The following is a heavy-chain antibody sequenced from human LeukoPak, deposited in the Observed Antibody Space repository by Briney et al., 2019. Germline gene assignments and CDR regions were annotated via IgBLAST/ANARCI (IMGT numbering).Heavy chain of an antibody. V-gene: IGHV1-2*06. CDR3: ALITHCSSTSCQYYFDY. Sequence: ASVKVSCKASGYTFTGYYMHWVRQAPGQGLEWMGRINPNSGGTNYAQKFQGRVTMTRDTSTSTVYMELSSLRSEDTAVYYCALITHCSSTSCQYYFDYWGQGTLVTVSS. CDR1: GYTFTGYY. CDR2: INPNSGGT. J-gene: IGHJ4*02. D-gene: IGHD2-2*01.